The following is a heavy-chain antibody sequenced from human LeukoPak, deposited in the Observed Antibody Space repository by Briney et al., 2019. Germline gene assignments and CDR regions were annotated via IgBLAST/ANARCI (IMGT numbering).Heavy chain of an antibody. J-gene: IGHJ5*02. CDR2: IYHSGST. V-gene: IGHV4-38-2*01. Sequence: SETLSLTCAVSGYSISSRYYWGWIRQPPGKGLEWIGSIYHSGSTHYNPSLKSRVTISVDTSKNQFSLKLSSVTAADTAVYYCARVVVAAWSWFDPWGQGTLVTVSS. CDR1: GYSISSRYY. D-gene: IGHD2-15*01. CDR3: ARVVVAAWSWFDP.